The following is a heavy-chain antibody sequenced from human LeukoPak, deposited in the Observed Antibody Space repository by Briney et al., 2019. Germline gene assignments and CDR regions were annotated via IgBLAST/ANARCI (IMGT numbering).Heavy chain of an antibody. D-gene: IGHD6-19*01. V-gene: IGHV4-59*01. Sequence: SETLSLTCTVSGGSISSYYWSWLRQPPGKGLEWIGYIYYSGSTNYNPSLKSRVTISVDTSKNQLSLKLSSVTAADTAVYYCERVVYSSVWYRWFDPWGQGTLVTVSS. CDR3: ERVVYSSVWYRWFDP. J-gene: IGHJ5*02. CDR2: IYYSGST. CDR1: GGSISSYY.